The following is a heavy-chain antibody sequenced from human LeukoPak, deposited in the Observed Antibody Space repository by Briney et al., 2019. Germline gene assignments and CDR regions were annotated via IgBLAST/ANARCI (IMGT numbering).Heavy chain of an antibody. CDR2: INDRGGTT. J-gene: IGHJ4*02. Sequence: GGSLRLSCAASGFTFSSYAMSWVRQAPGKGLEWVSGINDRGGTTYYADSVKGRFTISRDNSKNTLYLQMNSLRAEDTAVYYCAKDRRAVAGILHAFDYWGQGTLVTVSS. V-gene: IGHV3-23*01. D-gene: IGHD6-19*01. CDR3: AKDRRAVAGILHAFDY. CDR1: GFTFSSYA.